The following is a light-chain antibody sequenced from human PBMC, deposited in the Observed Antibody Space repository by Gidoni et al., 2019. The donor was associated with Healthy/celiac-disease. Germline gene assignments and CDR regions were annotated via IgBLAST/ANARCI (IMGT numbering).Light chain of an antibody. Sequence: EIVMTPSPATLSVSPGERATLSCRASQSVSSNLAWYQQKPGQAPRPLIYGASTRATGIPARVSGSGSGTEFTLTISSLQSEDFAVYYCQQYNNWPPTFGQGTKVEIK. CDR2: GAS. CDR1: QSVSSN. CDR3: QQYNNWPPT. V-gene: IGKV3-15*01. J-gene: IGKJ1*01.